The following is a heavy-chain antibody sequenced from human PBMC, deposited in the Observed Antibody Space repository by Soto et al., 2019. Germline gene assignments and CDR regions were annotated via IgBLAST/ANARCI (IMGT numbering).Heavy chain of an antibody. CDR1: GYTFTSYG. D-gene: IGHD5-12*01. J-gene: IGHJ6*02. V-gene: IGHV1-18*03. CDR2: ISAYNGNT. Sequence: QVQLVQSGAEVKKPGASVKVSCKASGYTFTSYGISWVRQAPGQGLEWMGWISAYNGNTNYAQKLQGRVTMTTDTSTSTGYMELRSLRSDDMAVDYCARADGGLRTFYYYGMDVWGQGTTVTVSS. CDR3: ARADGGLRTFYYYGMDV.